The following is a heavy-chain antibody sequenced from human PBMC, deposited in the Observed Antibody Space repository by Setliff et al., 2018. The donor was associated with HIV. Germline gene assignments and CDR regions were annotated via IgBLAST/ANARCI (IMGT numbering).Heavy chain of an antibody. J-gene: IGHJ4*02. CDR3: ARYNWNPLGYRFDY. D-gene: IGHD1-20*01. Sequence: GGSLRLSCAASGFTFSSYWMSWVRQAPGKGLEWVANIKQDGSEKYYVGSVKGRFTISRDNAKNSLYPQMNSLRAEDTAVYYCARYNWNPLGYRFDYWGQGTLVTVSS. V-gene: IGHV3-7*03. CDR1: GFTFSSYW. CDR2: IKQDGSEK.